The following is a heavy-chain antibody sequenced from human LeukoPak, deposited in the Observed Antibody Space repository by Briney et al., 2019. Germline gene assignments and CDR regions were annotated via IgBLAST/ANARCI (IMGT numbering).Heavy chain of an antibody. J-gene: IGHJ4*02. CDR1: GFTFDDYA. Sequence: GRSLRLSCAASGFTFDDYAMHWVRQAPGKGLEWVSGISWNSGSIGYADSVKGRFTISRDNAKNSLYLQMNSLRAEDMALYYCAKDAGSGSYYNGLDYWGQGTLVTVSS. D-gene: IGHD3-10*01. V-gene: IGHV3-9*03. CDR2: ISWNSGSI. CDR3: AKDAGSGSYYNGLDY.